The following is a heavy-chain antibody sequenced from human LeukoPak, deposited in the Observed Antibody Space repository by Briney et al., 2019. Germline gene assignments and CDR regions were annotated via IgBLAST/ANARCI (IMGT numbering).Heavy chain of an antibody. CDR2: IYYSGST. Sequence: SETLSLTCTVSGGSISSSSYYWGWIRQPPGKGLEWIVSIYYSGSTYYNPSLKSRVTISVDTSKNQFSLKLSSVTAADTAVYYCARAYYSRFALAGEPRGVFDIWGQGTMVTVSS. CDR1: GGSISSSSYY. V-gene: IGHV4-39*01. J-gene: IGHJ3*02. CDR3: ARAYYSRFALAGEPRGVFDI. D-gene: IGHD3-10*01.